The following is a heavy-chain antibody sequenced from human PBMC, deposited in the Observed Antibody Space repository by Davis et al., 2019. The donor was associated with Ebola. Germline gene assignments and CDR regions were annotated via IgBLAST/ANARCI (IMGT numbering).Heavy chain of an antibody. CDR1: GYTFTSYG. V-gene: IGHV1-18*01. D-gene: IGHD1-26*01. J-gene: IGHJ4*02. CDR3: ARRTSGSYKVGFDY. CDR2: ISAYNGNT. Sequence: AASVKVSCKASGYTFTSYGISWVRQAPGQGLEWMGWISAYNGNTNYAQKLQGRVTMTTDTSTSTAYMELRSLGSDDTAVYYCARRTSGSYKVGFDYWGQGTLVTVSS.